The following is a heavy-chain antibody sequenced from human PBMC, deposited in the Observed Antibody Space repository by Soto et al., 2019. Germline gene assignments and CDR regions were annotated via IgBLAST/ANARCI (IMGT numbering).Heavy chain of an antibody. CDR2: IIPIFGTA. D-gene: IGHD2-2*02. CDR3: ARDIVVVPAAIDPKYYYYYGMDV. J-gene: IGHJ6*02. V-gene: IGHV1-69*01. Sequence: QVQLVQSGAEVKKPGSSVKVSCKASGGTFSSYAISWVRQAPGQGLEWMGGIIPIFGTANYAQKFQGRVTITAHESTSTAYMELSSLRSEDTAVYYCARDIVVVPAAIDPKYYYYYGMDVWGQGTTVTVSS. CDR1: GGTFSSYA.